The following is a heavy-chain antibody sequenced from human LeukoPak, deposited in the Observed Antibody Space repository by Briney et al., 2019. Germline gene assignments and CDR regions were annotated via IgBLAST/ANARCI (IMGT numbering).Heavy chain of an antibody. Sequence: GGSLKISCKGSGYSFTSYWIGWVRQMPGKGLEWMGIIYPGDSDTRYSPSFQGQVTISADKSISTAYLQWNSLKASDTAMYYCARSRMTTVPIWAFDIWGQGTMVTVSS. V-gene: IGHV5-51*01. CDR2: IYPGDSDT. CDR1: GYSFTSYW. D-gene: IGHD4-17*01. CDR3: ARSRMTTVPIWAFDI. J-gene: IGHJ3*02.